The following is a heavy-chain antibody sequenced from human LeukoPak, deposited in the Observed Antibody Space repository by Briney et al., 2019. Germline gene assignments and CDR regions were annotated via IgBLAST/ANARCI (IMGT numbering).Heavy chain of an antibody. D-gene: IGHD6-13*01. J-gene: IGHJ4*02. Sequence: GGSLRLSCAASGFTFSSYAMSWVRQAPGKGLEWVSAISGSGGSTYYADSVKGRFTISRDNSKNTLYLQMNSLRAEDTAIYYCARRPLGAAAVYWGQGTLVTVSS. CDR3: ARRPLGAAAVY. V-gene: IGHV3-23*01. CDR1: GFTFSSYA. CDR2: ISGSGGST.